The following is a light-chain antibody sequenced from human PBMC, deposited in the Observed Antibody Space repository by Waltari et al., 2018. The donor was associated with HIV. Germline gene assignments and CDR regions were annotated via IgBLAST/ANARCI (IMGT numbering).Light chain of an antibody. J-gene: IGLJ3*02. CDR2: DTK. Sequence: QSALTQPVSVSGSPGLSLPISCLGTTTDIGLLNTVSLYRHQPDSPPQLIIFDTKRRRSGIHSLFSGSKSGTTASLTISGLQADDESHYYCSSFSTSGSVRFGGGTKVTV. V-gene: IGLV2-14*01. CDR3: SSFSTSGSVR. CDR1: TTDIGLLNT.